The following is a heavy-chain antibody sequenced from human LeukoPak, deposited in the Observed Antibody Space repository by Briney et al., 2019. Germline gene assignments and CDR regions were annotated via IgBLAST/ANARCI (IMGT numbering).Heavy chain of an antibody. V-gene: IGHV4-59*08. CDR3: ARRPSGSGGSYFDY. J-gene: IGHJ4*02. D-gene: IGHD2-15*01. CDR1: GGSISSSY. Sequence: PSETLSLTCTVSGGSISSSYWSWIRQPPGKGLEWIGYIYYSGSTNYNPSLKSRVTISVDTSKNQFSLKLSSVTAADTAVYYCARRPSGSGGSYFDYWGQGTLVTVSS. CDR2: IYYSGST.